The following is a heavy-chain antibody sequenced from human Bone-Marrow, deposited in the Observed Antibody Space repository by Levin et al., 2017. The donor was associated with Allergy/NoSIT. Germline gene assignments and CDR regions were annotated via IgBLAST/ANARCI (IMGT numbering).Heavy chain of an antibody. CDR3: ASCSGTTCSFAFDF. D-gene: IGHD2-2*01. J-gene: IGHJ3*01. Sequence: PSQTLSLTCAVSGVSISSHHWWTWVRQPPGKGLEWIGEIYHTGSANYNPSLKSRFAISVDKSKNQYSLKLTSVTAADTAMYYCASCSGTTCSFAFDFWGQGTLVTVSS. CDR2: IYHTGSA. V-gene: IGHV4-4*02. CDR1: GVSISSHHW.